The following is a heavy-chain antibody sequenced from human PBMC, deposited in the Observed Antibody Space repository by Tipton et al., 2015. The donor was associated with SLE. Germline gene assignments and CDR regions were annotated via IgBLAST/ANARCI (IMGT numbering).Heavy chain of an antibody. CDR2: IRYDGSNK. CDR1: GFTFSSYG. D-gene: IGHD6-13*01. V-gene: IGHV3-30*02. CDR3: AKGRAYSGSWEVRDV. Sequence: SLRLSCAASGFTFSSYGMHWVRQAPGKGLEWVAFIRYDGSNKYYADSVKGRFTISRDNSKNTLYLQMNSLRAEDTAVYYCAKGRAYSGSWEVRDVWGQGTTVTVSS. J-gene: IGHJ6*02.